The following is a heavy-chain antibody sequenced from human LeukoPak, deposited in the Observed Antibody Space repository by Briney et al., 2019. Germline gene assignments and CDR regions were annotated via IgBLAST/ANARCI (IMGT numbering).Heavy chain of an antibody. V-gene: IGHV3-53*01. CDR1: GFTVSSNY. J-gene: IGHJ4*02. CDR3: ARTIVAAGTSRHFDY. D-gene: IGHD6-13*01. Sequence: GGSLRLSCAASGFTVSSNYMSWVRQAPGKGLDWVSVIYSGGSIYYADSVKGRFTISRDNSKNTLYLQMNSLRAEDTAVYYCARTIVAAGTSRHFDYWGQGTLVTVSS. CDR2: IYSGGSI.